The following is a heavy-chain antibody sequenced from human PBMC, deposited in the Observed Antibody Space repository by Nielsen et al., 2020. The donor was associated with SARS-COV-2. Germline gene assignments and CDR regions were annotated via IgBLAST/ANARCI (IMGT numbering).Heavy chain of an antibody. D-gene: IGHD3-16*01. CDR2: INQDASDK. J-gene: IGHJ3*01. CDR3: GRDWGRASDV. V-gene: IGHV3-7*01. Sequence: GESLKISCEASGFSIYSHWMSWFRQAPGKGLEWVADINQDASDKKYVDPVKGRFTISRDNAKNSLFLQMNSLRVEDTAVYYCGRDWGRASDVWGQGTMVTVSS. CDR1: GFSIYSHW.